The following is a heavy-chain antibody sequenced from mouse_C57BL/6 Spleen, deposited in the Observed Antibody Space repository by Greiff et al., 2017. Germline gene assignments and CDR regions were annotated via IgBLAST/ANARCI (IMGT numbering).Heavy chain of an antibody. CDR3: ARGFPYAMDY. Sequence: EVKLVESGPGLVKPSQSLSLTSSVTGSSITCGYFWNWLRQFPGNKLEWKGYISYDGSNNYNPSLTNRISITQDTSKNQFFLKLNSVTTEDTATYYCARGFPYAMDYWGQGTSVTVSS. J-gene: IGHJ4*01. CDR1: GSSITCGYF. V-gene: IGHV3-6*01. CDR2: ISYDGSN.